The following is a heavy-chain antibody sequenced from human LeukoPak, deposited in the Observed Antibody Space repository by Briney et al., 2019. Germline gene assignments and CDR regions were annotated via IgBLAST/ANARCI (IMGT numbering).Heavy chain of an antibody. CDR3: ARTYYDYVWGSYRLLYFDY. D-gene: IGHD3-16*02. V-gene: IGHV4-39*01. CDR2: IYYSGST. Sequence: PSETLSLTCTVSGGSISSSSYYWGWIRQPPGKGLEWIGSIYYSGSTYYNPSLKSRVTISVDTSKNQFSLKLSSVTAADTAVYYCARTYYDYVWGSYRLLYFDYWGQGTLVTVSS. J-gene: IGHJ4*02. CDR1: GGSISSSSYY.